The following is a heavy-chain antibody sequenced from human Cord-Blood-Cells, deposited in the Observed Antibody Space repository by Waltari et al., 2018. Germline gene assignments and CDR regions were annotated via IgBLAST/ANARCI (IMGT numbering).Heavy chain of an antibody. CDR2: IRSKANSYAT. CDR1: GFTFSGSA. CDR3: TSGYSSSSYYFDY. V-gene: IGHV3-73*02. J-gene: IGHJ4*02. D-gene: IGHD6-6*01. Sequence: EVQLVESGGGLVQPGGALQLSCAASGFTFSGSAMHWVRQAPGKGLEWVGRIRSKANSYATAYAASVKGRFTISRDDSKNTAYLQMNSLKTEDTAVYYCTSGYSSSSYYFDYWGQGTLVTVSS.